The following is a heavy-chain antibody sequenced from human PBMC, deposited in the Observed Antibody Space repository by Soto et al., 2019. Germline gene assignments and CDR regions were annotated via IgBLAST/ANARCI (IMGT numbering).Heavy chain of an antibody. CDR2: IWYDGSNK. CDR1: GFTFSSYG. D-gene: IGHD6-6*01. V-gene: IGHV3-33*01. Sequence: GGSLRLSCAASGFTFSSYGMHWVRQAPGKGLEWVAVIWYDGSNKYYADSVKGRFTISRDNSKNTLYLQMNSLRAEDTAVYYCAREGGGPPKTYSSSSFYYYYMDVWGKGTTVTVSS. J-gene: IGHJ6*03. CDR3: AREGGGPPKTYSSSSFYYYYMDV.